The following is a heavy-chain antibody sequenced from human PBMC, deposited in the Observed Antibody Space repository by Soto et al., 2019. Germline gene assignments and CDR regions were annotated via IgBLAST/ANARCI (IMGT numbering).Heavy chain of an antibody. Sequence: PGGSLRLSCAASGFTFSSYAMIWVRQAPGKGLEWVSAISGSGGSTYYADSVKGRFTISRDNSKNTLYLQTNSLRAEDTAVYYCAKDPDERKDWLLSYFDYWGQGTLVTVSS. J-gene: IGHJ4*02. CDR2: ISGSGGST. CDR3: AKDPDERKDWLLSYFDY. V-gene: IGHV3-23*01. D-gene: IGHD3-9*01. CDR1: GFTFSSYA.